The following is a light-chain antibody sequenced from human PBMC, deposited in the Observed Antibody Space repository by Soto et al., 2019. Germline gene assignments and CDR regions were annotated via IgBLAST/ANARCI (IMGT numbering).Light chain of an antibody. CDR1: QTISSW. V-gene: IGKV1-5*03. Sequence: DIQMTQSPSTLSGSVGDRVTITCRASQTISSWLAWYQQKPGKAPKLLIYKASTLKSGVPSRFSGSGSGTEFTLTISSLQPEDSATYYCQQHNSSPWTFGQGTKVDI. J-gene: IGKJ1*01. CDR2: KAS. CDR3: QQHNSSPWT.